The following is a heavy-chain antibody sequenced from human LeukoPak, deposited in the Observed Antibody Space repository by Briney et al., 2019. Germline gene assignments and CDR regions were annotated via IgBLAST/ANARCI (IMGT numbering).Heavy chain of an antibody. Sequence: PSETLSLTCAVYGGSFSGYYWSWIRQPPGKGLEWIGEVNHTGSTNYNPSLKSRVTISVDTSKNQSSLKLSSVTAADTAVYYCARGVPYFQNDYWGQGTLVTVSS. D-gene: IGHD2-21*01. CDR1: GGSFSGYY. J-gene: IGHJ4*02. CDR2: VNHTGST. CDR3: ARGVPYFQNDY. V-gene: IGHV4-34*01.